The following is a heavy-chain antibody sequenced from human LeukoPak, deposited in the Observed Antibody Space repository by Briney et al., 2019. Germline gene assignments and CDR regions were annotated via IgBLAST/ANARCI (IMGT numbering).Heavy chain of an antibody. CDR3: ATYRPPPIINSGWYSFH. J-gene: IGHJ4*02. Sequence: GASVKVSCKASGYTFTSYDINWVRQATGQGLEWMGGFDPEDGETIYAQKFQGRVTMTEDTSTDTAYMELSSLRSEDTAVYYCATYRPPPIINSGWYSFHWGQGTLVTVSS. CDR1: GYTFTSYD. D-gene: IGHD6-19*01. V-gene: IGHV1-24*01. CDR2: FDPEDGET.